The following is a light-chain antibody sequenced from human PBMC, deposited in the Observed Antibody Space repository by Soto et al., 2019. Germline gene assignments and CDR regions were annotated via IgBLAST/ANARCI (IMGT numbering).Light chain of an antibody. V-gene: IGLV2-8*01. CDR3: SSYAGSNNYV. Sequence: QSALTQPPSASGSPGQSVTISCTGTSSDVGGYNFVSWYLHHPGKAPKLMIYEVSKRPSGVPDRFSGSKSGNPASLTVSGLQAEDEADYYCSSYAGSNNYVFGTGTKLTVL. J-gene: IGLJ1*01. CDR1: SSDVGGYNF. CDR2: EVS.